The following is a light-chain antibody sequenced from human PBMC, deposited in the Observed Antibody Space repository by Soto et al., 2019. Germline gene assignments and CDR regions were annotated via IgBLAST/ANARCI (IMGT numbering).Light chain of an antibody. CDR1: QGIDNY. CDR2: AAS. CDR3: QKCKVAPFT. V-gene: IGKV1-27*01. J-gene: IGKJ4*01. Sequence: DIKMNQSPSSLSASVGDRVTLTCRASQGIDNYLAWYQQKPGKAPKLLIYAASTLQSGVPSRFTGSGSGTDYTLTISSLQPEDAATYYCQKCKVAPFTFGGGTKVDIK.